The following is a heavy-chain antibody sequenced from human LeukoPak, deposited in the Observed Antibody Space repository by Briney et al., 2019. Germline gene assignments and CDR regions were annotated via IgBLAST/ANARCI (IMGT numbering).Heavy chain of an antibody. J-gene: IGHJ4*02. CDR3: ARGPYYYDSSGHGYYFDY. Sequence: SQTLSLTCTVSGGSISSGSYYWRWLRQPAGKGLEWIGRIYTSGSTNYNPSLKSRVTISVDTSKNQFSLKLSSVTAADTAVYYCARGPYYYDSSGHGYYFDYWGQGTLVTVSS. D-gene: IGHD3-22*01. CDR1: GGSISSGSYY. V-gene: IGHV4-61*02. CDR2: IYTSGST.